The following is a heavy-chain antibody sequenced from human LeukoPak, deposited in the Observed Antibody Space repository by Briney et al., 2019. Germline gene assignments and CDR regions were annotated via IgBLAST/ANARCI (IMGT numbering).Heavy chain of an antibody. CDR3: ATRGY. D-gene: IGHD3-10*01. V-gene: IGHV4-59*08. CDR1: GGSISSDY. CDR2: IYNSGSN. J-gene: IGHJ4*02. Sequence: SETLSLTCTVSGGSISSDYWQCIRQPPGKGLEWVGYIYNSGSNTYNPSLKRRVTISIDTSKNQFSLKLTSVTAADTAVYYCATRGYWGQGTLVTVSS.